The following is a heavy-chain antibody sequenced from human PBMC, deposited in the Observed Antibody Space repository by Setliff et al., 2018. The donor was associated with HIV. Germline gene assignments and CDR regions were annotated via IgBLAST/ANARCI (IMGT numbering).Heavy chain of an antibody. CDR3: ARATFSSSWYPFDGFDI. V-gene: IGHV4-34*01. Sequence: PSETLSLTCAVNGGSFSGYYWSWIRQPPGKGLEWIGESDHSGSTNYNPSLKSRVTILVDTSKNQFSLKLNSVTAADTAVYYCARATFSSSWYPFDGFDIWGQGTPVTVSS. D-gene: IGHD6-13*01. J-gene: IGHJ3*02. CDR2: SDHSGST. CDR1: GGSFSGYY.